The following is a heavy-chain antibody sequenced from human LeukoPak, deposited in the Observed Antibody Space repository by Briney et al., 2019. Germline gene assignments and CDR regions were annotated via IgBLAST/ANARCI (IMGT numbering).Heavy chain of an antibody. CDR3: ARVGFYEVWSGINFFDY. CDR2: ITSRSST. D-gene: IGHD3-3*01. J-gene: IGHJ4*02. Sequence: RGSLCLSRAASGFSFSSYSVKWVSQAPGGGLEWVSSITSRSSTSYSDSVKGRFTISRDNAKNSLYLQMNILRVEDTAGYYCARVGFYEVWSGINFFDYCGQGTLVTVSS. CDR1: GFSFSSYS. V-gene: IGHV3-21*01.